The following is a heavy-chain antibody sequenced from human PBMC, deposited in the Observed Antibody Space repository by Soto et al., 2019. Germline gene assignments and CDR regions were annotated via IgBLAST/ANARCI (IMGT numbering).Heavy chain of an antibody. Sequence: GGSLRLSCAASGFTFSTYAMNWVRQAPGKGLEWVSGISGSGDSTYYADSVKGRFTISRGSSSQTLYLQMNSLRPDDTAMYYCARDGVSSTDYTWNYGTYFDYWGPGALVTVSS. CDR2: ISGSGDST. CDR1: GFTFSTYA. D-gene: IGHD1-1*01. CDR3: ARDGVSSTDYTWNYGTYFDY. V-gene: IGHV3-23*01. J-gene: IGHJ4*02.